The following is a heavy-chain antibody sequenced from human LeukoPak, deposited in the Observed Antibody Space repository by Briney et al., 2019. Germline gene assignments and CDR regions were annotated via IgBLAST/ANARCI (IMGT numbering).Heavy chain of an antibody. CDR1: GDSISRYY. Sequence: PSETLSLTCTVSGDSISRYYWSWIRQPPGKGLEWIGYIYYSGSTNYNPSLKSRVTISVDTSKNQFSLKLSSVTAADTAVYYCARGAESGWSSHWGQGTLVTVSS. V-gene: IGHV4-59*01. CDR3: ARGAESGWSSH. CDR2: IYYSGST. J-gene: IGHJ4*02. D-gene: IGHD6-19*01.